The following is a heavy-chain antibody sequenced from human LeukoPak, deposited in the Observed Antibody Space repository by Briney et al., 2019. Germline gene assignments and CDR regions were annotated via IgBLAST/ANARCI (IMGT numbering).Heavy chain of an antibody. J-gene: IGHJ4*02. CDR3: TGNYYGSGSYAVFDY. CDR1: GFTFSGSA. V-gene: IGHV3-73*01. D-gene: IGHD3-10*01. CDR2: IRSTANGYAT. Sequence: GGSLRLSCAASGFTFSGSALHWVRQASGKGLEWVGRIRSTANGYATAYAASVKGRFTISRDDSKNTAYLQMDSLKTEDTAVYYCTGNYYGSGSYAVFDYWGQGTLVTVSS.